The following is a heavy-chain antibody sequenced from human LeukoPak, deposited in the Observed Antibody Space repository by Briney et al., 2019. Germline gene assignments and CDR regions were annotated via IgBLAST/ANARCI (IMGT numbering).Heavy chain of an antibody. Sequence: GGSLRLSCAASGFTFSSYAMSWVRQAPGKGLEWVSAISGSGGSTYYADSVKGRFTISRDNSKNTLYLQMNSLRAEDTAVYYCAKGGLSSGWYVYYFDYWGQGTPVTVSS. D-gene: IGHD6-19*01. CDR1: GFTFSSYA. CDR3: AKGGLSSGWYVYYFDY. J-gene: IGHJ4*02. V-gene: IGHV3-23*01. CDR2: ISGSGGST.